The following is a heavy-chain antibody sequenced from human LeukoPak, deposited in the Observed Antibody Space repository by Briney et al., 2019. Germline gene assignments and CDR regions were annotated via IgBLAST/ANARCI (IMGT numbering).Heavy chain of an antibody. V-gene: IGHV1-2*02. D-gene: IGHD2-21*01. CDR1: GYSFTDYY. J-gene: IGHJ5*02. Sequence: ASVKVSCKTSGYSFTDYYMHWVRQAPGQGLEWMGWINPKSGGTSSAQKFQGRVTMTRDTSITSVYMEVSWLTSDDTAIYYCARADRLDGGPYLIGPWGQGTLVTVSS. CDR2: INPKSGGT. CDR3: ARADRLDGGPYLIGP.